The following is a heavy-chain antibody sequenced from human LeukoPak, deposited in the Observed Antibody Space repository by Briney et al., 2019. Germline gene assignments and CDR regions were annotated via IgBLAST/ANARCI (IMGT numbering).Heavy chain of an antibody. Sequence: GGSLRLSCAASGFTFSDYYMSWIRQTPGKGREGISHISSSGKTIYYTDSVKGRFTISRDNTKNSLDLQMNDLRAEDTAVYYCARDRAYCSSTSCYIGYFDYWGQGTLVTVSS. V-gene: IGHV3-11*04. CDR2: ISSSGKTI. CDR3: ARDRAYCSSTSCYIGYFDY. D-gene: IGHD2-2*02. J-gene: IGHJ4*02. CDR1: GFTFSDYY.